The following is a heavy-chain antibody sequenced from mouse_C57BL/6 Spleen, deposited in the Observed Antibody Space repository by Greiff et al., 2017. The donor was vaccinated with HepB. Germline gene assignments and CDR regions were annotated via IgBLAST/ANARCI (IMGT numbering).Heavy chain of an antibody. D-gene: IGHD2-4*01. CDR3: ARNYDYEDYFDY. J-gene: IGHJ2*01. CDR1: GYAFSSSW. Sequence: VQLQQSGPELVKPGASVKISCKASGYAFSSSWMNWVKQRPGKGLEWIGRIYPGDGDTNYNGKCKGKATLTADKSSSTAYMQLSSLTSEDSAVYFCARNYDYEDYFDYWGQGTTLIVSS. V-gene: IGHV1-82*01. CDR2: IYPGDGDT.